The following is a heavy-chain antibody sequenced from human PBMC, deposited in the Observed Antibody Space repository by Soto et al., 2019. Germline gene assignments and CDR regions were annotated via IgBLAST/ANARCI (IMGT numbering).Heavy chain of an antibody. Sequence: QVHLQESGPGLVKHSGTLSLTCAVSGGSITTNWWSWVRQPPGKGLEWIGEIYHSGTTNYNPSLRGRVTISVDKSNNQFSLNLNSVTAAASAIYYCARHLAVARTRGFDYWGQGNLVTVSS. CDR1: GGSITTNW. D-gene: IGHD6-19*01. J-gene: IGHJ4*02. V-gene: IGHV4-4*02. CDR3: ARHLAVARTRGFDY. CDR2: IYHSGTT.